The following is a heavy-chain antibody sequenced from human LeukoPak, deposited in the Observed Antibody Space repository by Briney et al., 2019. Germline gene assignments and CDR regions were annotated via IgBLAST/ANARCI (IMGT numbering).Heavy chain of an antibody. Sequence: SETLSLTCTVSGGPIRSSYYYWGWIRQPPGKGLEWIGEINHSGSTNYNPSLKSRVTISVDTSKNQFSLKLSSVTAADTAVYYCARGATRSTSPLGRTPYYGSGRRLVNWFDPWGQGTLVTVSS. J-gene: IGHJ5*02. CDR1: GGPIRSSYYY. CDR3: ARGATRSTSPLGRTPYYGSGRRLVNWFDP. CDR2: INHSGST. V-gene: IGHV4-39*07. D-gene: IGHD3-10*01.